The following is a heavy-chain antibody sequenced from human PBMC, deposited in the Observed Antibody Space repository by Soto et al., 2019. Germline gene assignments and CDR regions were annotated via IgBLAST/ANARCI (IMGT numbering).Heavy chain of an antibody. V-gene: IGHV3-23*01. D-gene: IGHD5-18*01. CDR1: GFGFSAYS. CDR2: MSATGGST. J-gene: IGHJ3*01. Sequence: ELQLLESGGDLIQPGGSLRLSCAASGFGFSAYSMSWVRQAPGKGLEWVSGMSATGGSTYYIDSVKGRFIISRDNSRKTLYLQMNSLRADDTAIYYCGKSWGDTWQESAFDVWGLGTMVTV. CDR3: GKSWGDTWQESAFDV.